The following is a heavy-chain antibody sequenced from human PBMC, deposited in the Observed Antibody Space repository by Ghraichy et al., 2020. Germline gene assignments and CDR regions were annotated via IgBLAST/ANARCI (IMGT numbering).Heavy chain of an antibody. D-gene: IGHD3-9*01. J-gene: IGHJ4*02. CDR3: ARVGNFDLYYFDY. CDR1: GGSISSYY. V-gene: IGHV4-59*01. Sequence: SETLSLTCTVSGGSISSYYWSWIRQPPGKGLEWIGYIYYSGSTNYNPSLKSRVTISVDTSKNQFSLKLSSVTAADTAVYYCARVGNFDLYYFDYWGQGTLVTVSS. CDR2: IYYSGST.